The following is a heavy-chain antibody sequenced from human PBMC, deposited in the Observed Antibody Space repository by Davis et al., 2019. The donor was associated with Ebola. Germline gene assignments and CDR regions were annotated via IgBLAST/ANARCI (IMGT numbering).Heavy chain of an antibody. V-gene: IGHV1-46*02. D-gene: IGHD3-22*01. CDR3: ARGRGHYESSGGDF. J-gene: IGHJ4*02. Sequence: ASVKVSCKASGYTFNSYYVHWVRQAPGQGLEWMGIINPSGGSTTYAQKFQGRVTMTSDTSTRTVYMELSSLRSEDTAVYYCARGRGHYESSGGDFWGQGTLVTVSS. CDR1: GYTFNSYY. CDR2: INPSGGST.